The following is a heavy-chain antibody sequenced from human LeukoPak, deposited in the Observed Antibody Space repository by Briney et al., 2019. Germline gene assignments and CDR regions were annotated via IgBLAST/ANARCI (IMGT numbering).Heavy chain of an antibody. Sequence: SETLSLTCAVYGGSFSGYYWSWIRQPPGKGLEWIGEINHSGSTNYNPSLKSRVTISVDTSKNQFSLKLSSVTAADTAVYYCAREDQDIVVVPAACFDYWGQGTLVTVSS. J-gene: IGHJ4*02. D-gene: IGHD2-2*01. CDR1: GGSFSGYY. CDR2: INHSGST. CDR3: AREDQDIVVVPAACFDY. V-gene: IGHV4-34*01.